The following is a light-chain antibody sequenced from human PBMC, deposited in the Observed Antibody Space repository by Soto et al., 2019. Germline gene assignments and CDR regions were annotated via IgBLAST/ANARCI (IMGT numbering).Light chain of an antibody. J-gene: IGKJ4*01. CDR2: DAS. CDR3: QQRSNWPRLT. V-gene: IGKV3-11*01. CDR1: QSVSSY. Sequence: EIVLTQSPATLSLSPGERATLSCRASQSVSSYLAWYQQKPGQAPRLLIYDASNRATGIPARFSGSGSGTDFTLAISSRGPEDFAVYYWQQRSNWPRLTFGGGTKGELK.